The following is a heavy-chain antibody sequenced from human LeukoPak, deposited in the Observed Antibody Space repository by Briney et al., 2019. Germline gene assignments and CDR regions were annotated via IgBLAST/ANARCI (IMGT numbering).Heavy chain of an antibody. CDR1: GYTFTSYG. Sequence: ASVKVSCKASGYTFTSYGISWVRQAPGQGLEWMAWISAYNGNTNYAQKVQGRVTMTTDTSTSTAYMELRSLRSDDTAVYYCARDHTMVRGVNHGMDVWGKGTTVTVSS. J-gene: IGHJ6*04. CDR2: ISAYNGNT. CDR3: ARDHTMVRGVNHGMDV. D-gene: IGHD3-10*01. V-gene: IGHV1-18*04.